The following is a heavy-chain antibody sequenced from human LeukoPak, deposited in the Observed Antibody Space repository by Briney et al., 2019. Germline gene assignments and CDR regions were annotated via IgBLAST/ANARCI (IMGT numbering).Heavy chain of an antibody. CDR2: ISTYNGNT. CDR1: GYTFSNYG. Sequence: ASVTVSCKASGYTFSNYGVSWVRLAPGQGLEWMGWISTYNGNTHYAHKLQGRVTMTTDTSTSTAYMELMSLRSDDTAVYYCARERGESSGWSNWFDPWGQGTLVTVSS. J-gene: IGHJ5*02. D-gene: IGHD6-19*01. CDR3: ARERGESSGWSNWFDP. V-gene: IGHV1-18*01.